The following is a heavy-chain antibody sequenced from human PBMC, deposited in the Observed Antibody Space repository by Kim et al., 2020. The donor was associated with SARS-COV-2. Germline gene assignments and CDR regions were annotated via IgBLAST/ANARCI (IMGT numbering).Heavy chain of an antibody. V-gene: IGHV3-33*08. D-gene: IGHD5-18*01. J-gene: IGHJ5*02. CDR3: ARDALIQLWAPYKWFDP. CDR2: IWYDGSNK. CDR1: GFTFSSYG. Sequence: GGSLRLSCAASGFTFSSYGMHWVRQAPGKGLEWVAVIWYDGSNKYYADSVKGRFTISRDNSKNTLYLQMNSLRAEDTAVYYCARDALIQLWAPYKWFDPWGQETLVTVSS.